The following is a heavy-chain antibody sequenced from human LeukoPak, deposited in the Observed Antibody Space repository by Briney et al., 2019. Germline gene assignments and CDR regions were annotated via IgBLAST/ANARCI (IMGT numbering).Heavy chain of an antibody. D-gene: IGHD3-22*01. CDR3: AKEHTGYYYDSSGYYSPERSFQH. CDR2: IYYSGST. Sequence: PSETLSLTCTVSGGSISSYYWSWIRQPPGKGLEWIGYIYYSGSTNYNPSLKSRVTISVDTSKNQFSLKLSSVTAADTAVYYCAKEHTGYYYDSSGYYSPERSFQHWGQGTLVTVSS. V-gene: IGHV4-59*08. J-gene: IGHJ1*01. CDR1: GGSISSYY.